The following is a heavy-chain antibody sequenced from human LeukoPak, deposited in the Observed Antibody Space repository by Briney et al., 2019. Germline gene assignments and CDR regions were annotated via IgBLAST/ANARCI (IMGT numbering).Heavy chain of an antibody. CDR3: TTAIDYYDSSGYYYYFDY. CDR2: IKSKTDGGTT. V-gene: IGHV3-15*01. CDR1: GFTFSNAW. D-gene: IGHD3-22*01. J-gene: IGHJ4*02. Sequence: GGSRGLSCAASGFTFSNAWMSWVRQAPGKGLEWFGRIKSKTDGGTTDYAAPVKGRFTISRDDSKNTLYLQMNSLKTEDTAVYYCTTAIDYYDSSGYYYYFDYWGQGTLVTVSS.